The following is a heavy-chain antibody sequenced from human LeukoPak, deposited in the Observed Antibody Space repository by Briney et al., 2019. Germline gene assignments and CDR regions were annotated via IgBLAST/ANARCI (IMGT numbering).Heavy chain of an antibody. CDR1: GFTVRSNY. CDR2: IYSGDST. CDR3: AGASGHRGIDAFDI. J-gene: IGHJ3*02. Sequence: GSLRLSCAASGFTVRSNYMHWVRQAPGKGLEWVSVIYSGDSTYYADSVKGRFTISRDNSKNTLYLHMNSLSAEDTAVYSCAGASGHRGIDAFDIWGQGTMVTVSS. D-gene: IGHD2/OR15-2a*01. V-gene: IGHV3-53*01.